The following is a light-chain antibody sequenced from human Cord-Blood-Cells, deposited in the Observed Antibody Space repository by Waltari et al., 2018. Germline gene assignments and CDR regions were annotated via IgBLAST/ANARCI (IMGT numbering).Light chain of an antibody. CDR2: GAS. CDR1: QSVSSSY. V-gene: IGKV3-20*01. CDR3: QQYGSSPT. J-gene: IGKJ1*01. Sequence: ELVLTQSPGTLSLSPGERATLSCSASQSVSSSYLAWYQQKPGQAPRLLIYGASSRATGIPDRFSGSGSGTDFTLTISRLEPEDFAMYYCQQYGSSPTFGQGTKVEIK.